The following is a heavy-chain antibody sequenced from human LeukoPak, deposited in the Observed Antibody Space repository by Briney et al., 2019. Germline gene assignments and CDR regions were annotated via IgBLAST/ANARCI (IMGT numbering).Heavy chain of an antibody. CDR2: INHNSGGT. J-gene: IGHJ4*02. CDR3: AIPNNYDSSGSFDY. CDR1: GYTFTGYY. Sequence: ASVKVSCKASGYTFTGYYMHWVRQAPGQGLEWMGCINHNSGGTNYAQKFQGRVTMTRDTSISTAYMELSRLRSDDTAVYYCAIPNNYDSSGSFDYWGQGTQVTVSS. V-gene: IGHV1-2*02. D-gene: IGHD3-22*01.